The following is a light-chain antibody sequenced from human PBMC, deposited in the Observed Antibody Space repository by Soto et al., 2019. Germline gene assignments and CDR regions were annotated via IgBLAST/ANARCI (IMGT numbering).Light chain of an antibody. CDR2: DAS. CDR3: QQYNSYSYT. J-gene: IGKJ2*01. Sequence: DIHMTQSPSTLSASVGDRVSITCRASQSISSWLDWYQQKPGKAPKLLIYDASSLESGVPSRFSGSGSGTEFTPTISSLQPDDFATYYCQQYNSYSYTFGQGTKLEIK. CDR1: QSISSW. V-gene: IGKV1-5*01.